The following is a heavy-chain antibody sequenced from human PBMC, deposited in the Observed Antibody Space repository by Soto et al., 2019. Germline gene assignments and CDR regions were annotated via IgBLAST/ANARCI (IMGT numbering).Heavy chain of an antibody. CDR1: GYTFTSYG. CDR2: ISAYNGNT. J-gene: IGHJ5*02. CDR3: ATSIAAAGTSINWFDP. Sequence: GASVKVSCKASGYTFTSYGISCVRQAPGQGLEWMGWISAYNGNTNYAQKLQGRVTMTTDTSTSTAYMELRSLRSDDTAVYYCATSIAAAGTSINWFDPWGQGTLVTVSS. V-gene: IGHV1-18*04. D-gene: IGHD6-13*01.